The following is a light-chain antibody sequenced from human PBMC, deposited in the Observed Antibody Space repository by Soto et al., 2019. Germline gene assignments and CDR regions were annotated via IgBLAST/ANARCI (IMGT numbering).Light chain of an antibody. Sequence: DIVMTQSPDSLAVSLGERANLNCKSSQSVLYSADNKNYLAWYQQKPGQPPKLLIYWASTRESGVPDRFSGSGSGTDFTLTISSLQAEDVAVYYCQQYYSTPWTFGQGTNVEIK. V-gene: IGKV4-1*01. J-gene: IGKJ1*01. CDR1: QSVLYSADNKNY. CDR2: WAS. CDR3: QQYYSTPWT.